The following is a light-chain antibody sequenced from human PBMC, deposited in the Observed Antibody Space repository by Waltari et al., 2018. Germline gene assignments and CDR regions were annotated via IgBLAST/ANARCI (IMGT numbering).Light chain of an antibody. CDR3: QSADSSGTYV. J-gene: IGLJ1*01. Sequence: SYELTQPPSVSVSPGQTARITCSGDALPQQYAYWYQQKPGQAPVLVIYKDSERPPGIPERFSGSSSGTTVTLTISGVQAEDEADYYCQSADSSGTYVFGTGTKVTVL. V-gene: IGLV3-25*03. CDR1: ALPQQY. CDR2: KDS.